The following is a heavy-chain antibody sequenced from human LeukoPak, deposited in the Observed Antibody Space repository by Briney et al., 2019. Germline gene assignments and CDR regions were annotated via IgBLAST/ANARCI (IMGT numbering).Heavy chain of an antibody. D-gene: IGHD6-13*01. CDR1: GYTFTDYY. J-gene: IGHJ4*02. V-gene: IGHV1-69-2*01. CDR2: VDPEDGET. Sequence: ASVKISCKVSGYTFTDYYMHWVQQAPGKGLEWMGLVDPEDGETIYAEKFQVRVTITADTATDTAYMELSSLRSEDTAVYYCATDSSSIAAAEFDYWGQGTLVTVSS. CDR3: ATDSSSIAAAEFDY.